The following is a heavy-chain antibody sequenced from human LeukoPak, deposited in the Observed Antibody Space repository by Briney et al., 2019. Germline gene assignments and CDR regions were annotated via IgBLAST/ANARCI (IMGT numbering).Heavy chain of an antibody. CDR3: ARDNWVTTYYFDY. CDR1: GYTFTTYA. CDR2: IDAGNGNT. Sequence: ASVKVSCKASGYTFTTYAMHWVRQAPGQGLEWMGWIDAGNGNTKYSQKLQGRVTFTWDTSASTVYMELSSLRSEDTAVYYCARDNWVTTYYFDYWGQGTLVTVSS. V-gene: IGHV1-3*01. D-gene: IGHD5-18*01. J-gene: IGHJ4*02.